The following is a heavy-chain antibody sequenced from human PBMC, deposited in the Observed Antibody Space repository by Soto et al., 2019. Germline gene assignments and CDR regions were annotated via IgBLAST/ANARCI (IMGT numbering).Heavy chain of an antibody. CDR3: TRQGGYLDYYFDY. J-gene: IGHJ4*02. V-gene: IGHV3-73*01. D-gene: IGHD6-13*01. CDR2: IRSKANSYAT. CDR1: GFTFSGSA. Sequence: GGSLRLSCAASGFTFSGSAMHWVRQASGKGLEWVGRIRSKANSYATAYAASVKGRFTISRGDSKSTAYLQMNSLKTEDTAVYYCTRQGGYLDYYFDYWGQGTLVTVSS.